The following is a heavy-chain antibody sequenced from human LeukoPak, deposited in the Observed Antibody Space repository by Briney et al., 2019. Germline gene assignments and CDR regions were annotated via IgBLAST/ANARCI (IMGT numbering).Heavy chain of an antibody. CDR2: ISYDGSNK. D-gene: IGHD3-22*01. CDR3: ASVYYDSTGFDP. CDR1: GFTFSSYG. V-gene: IGHV3-30*03. J-gene: IGHJ5*02. Sequence: GSLRLSCAASGFTFSSYGMHWVRQAPGKGLEWVAVISYDGSNKYYADSVKGRFTISRDNSKNTLYLQMNSLRAEDTAVYYCASVYYDSTGFDPWGQGTLVTVSS.